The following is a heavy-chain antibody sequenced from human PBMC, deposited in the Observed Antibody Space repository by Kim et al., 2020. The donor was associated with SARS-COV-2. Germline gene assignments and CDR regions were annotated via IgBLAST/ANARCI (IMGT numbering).Heavy chain of an antibody. CDR3: ARGSQPYYYYGVDV. D-gene: IGHD3-16*01. J-gene: IGHJ6*02. V-gene: IGHV3-48*01. Sequence: AGSVKGRFTISRDNARNSLVLQMVRLRAEDTSVYFCARGSQPYYYYGVDVWGQGTTVTVSS.